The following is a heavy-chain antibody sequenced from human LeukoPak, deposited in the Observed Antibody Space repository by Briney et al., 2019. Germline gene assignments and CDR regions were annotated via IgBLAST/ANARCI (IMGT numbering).Heavy chain of an antibody. CDR1: GYTFTTYF. J-gene: IGHJ4*02. CDR3: TRLYDSSAEPGLY. V-gene: IGHV1-46*03. D-gene: IGHD3-22*01. Sequence: ASVKVSCKASGYTFTTYFMHWVRQAPGQGLEWMGRINPSGGATTYAQKFQGRVTMTRDTSTTTVYMDLSSLRSEDTAVYYCTRLYDSSAEPGLYWGQGTLVTVSS. CDR2: INPSGGAT.